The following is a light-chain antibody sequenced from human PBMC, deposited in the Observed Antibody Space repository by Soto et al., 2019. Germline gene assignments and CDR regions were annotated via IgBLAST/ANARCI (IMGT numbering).Light chain of an antibody. V-gene: IGLV1-51*01. Sequence: QSVLTQPPSVSAAPGQKVTISCSGSSSNIVSWYQQLPGTAPKLLIYDNNKRPSGIPDRFSGSKSGTPATLGITGLQTGDEADYYCGTWDTSLSAVVFGGGTKVTVL. CDR3: GTWDTSLSAVV. CDR2: DNN. J-gene: IGLJ2*01. CDR1: SSNI.